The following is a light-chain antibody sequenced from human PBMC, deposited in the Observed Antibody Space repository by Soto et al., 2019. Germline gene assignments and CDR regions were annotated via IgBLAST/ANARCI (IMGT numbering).Light chain of an antibody. V-gene: IGKV3-20*01. CDR3: QQYGSSPPMYT. Sequence: EIVLTQSPGTLSLSPGERATLSCRASQTVISTYIGWYQQKPGQAPRLLIYGASIRATGIPDRFSGSGSGTDFTLTISRLEPEDFAVYYCQQYGSSPPMYTFGQGTRLEIK. J-gene: IGKJ2*01. CDR2: GAS. CDR1: QTVISTY.